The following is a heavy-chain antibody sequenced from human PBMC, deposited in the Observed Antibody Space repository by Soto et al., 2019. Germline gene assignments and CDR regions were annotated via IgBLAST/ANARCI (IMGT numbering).Heavy chain of an antibody. V-gene: IGHV2-5*02. CDR3: AHLMITYGGVIADDAFDI. CDR2: IYWDNDK. Sequence: QITLKESGPTLVEPTQTLTLTCTFSGFSLTTRQVGEGWIRQPPGQALEWLAVIYWDNDKRYSPSLERRLTVTKDTSKNQVVLTMTNMDPMDTATYYCAHLMITYGGVIADDAFDIWGQGTMVTVSS. CDR1: GFSLTTRQVG. J-gene: IGHJ3*02. D-gene: IGHD3-16*02.